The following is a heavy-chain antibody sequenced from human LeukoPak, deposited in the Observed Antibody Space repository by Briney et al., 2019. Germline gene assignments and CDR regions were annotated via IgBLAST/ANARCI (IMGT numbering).Heavy chain of an antibody. V-gene: IGHV1-8*01. CDR1: GYTFTSYD. CDR2: MNPNSGNT. Sequence: ASVKVSCKASGYTFTSYDINWVRQATGQGLEWMGWMNPNSGNTGYAQKFQGRVTMTRNTSISTAYMELSGLRSEDTAVYYCARGRTYSSGWNALEESYYYYGMDVWGQGTTVTVSS. J-gene: IGHJ6*02. CDR3: ARGRTYSSGWNALEESYYYYGMDV. D-gene: IGHD6-19*01.